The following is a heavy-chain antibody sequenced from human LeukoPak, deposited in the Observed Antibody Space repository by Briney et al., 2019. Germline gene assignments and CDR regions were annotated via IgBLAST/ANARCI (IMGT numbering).Heavy chain of an antibody. Sequence: GGSLRLSCAASGFTFDDYAMHWVRQAPGKGLEWVSLISGDGGSTYYADSVKGRFTISRDNAKNSLYLQMNSLRAEDTAVYYCARAVGDLDYWGQGTLVTVSS. D-gene: IGHD2-15*01. CDR3: ARAVGDLDY. CDR1: GFTFDDYA. J-gene: IGHJ4*02. V-gene: IGHV3-43*02. CDR2: ISGDGGST.